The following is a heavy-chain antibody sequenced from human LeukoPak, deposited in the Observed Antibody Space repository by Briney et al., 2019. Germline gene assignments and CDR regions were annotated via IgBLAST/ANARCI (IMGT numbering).Heavy chain of an antibody. V-gene: IGHV1-8*02. Sequence: ASVKVSCKASGYTFTGYYMHWVRQAPGQGLEWMGWMNPNSGNTGYAQKFQGRVTMTRNTSISTAYMELSSLRSEDTAVYYCARDPGGSSGYYYSINYYYYYGMDVWGQGTTVTVSS. J-gene: IGHJ6*02. CDR1: GYTFTGYY. CDR2: MNPNSGNT. CDR3: ARDPGGSSGYYYSINYYYYYGMDV. D-gene: IGHD3-22*01.